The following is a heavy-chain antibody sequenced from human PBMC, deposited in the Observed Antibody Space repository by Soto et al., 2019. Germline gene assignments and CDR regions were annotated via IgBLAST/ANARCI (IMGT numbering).Heavy chain of an antibody. CDR1: GFTLSTYS. Sequence: EVQLVESGGGLVQPGGSLRLSCAASGFTLSTYSMNWVRQAPGKGLEWVSYISSSGSTIYYADSVKGRFTISRDNAKNSLYLQMNSVRAEDTAVYYCATRSGGGGAFDFWGQGTMVTVSS. J-gene: IGHJ3*01. D-gene: IGHD3-10*01. CDR3: ATRSGGGGAFDF. V-gene: IGHV3-48*04. CDR2: ISSSGSTI.